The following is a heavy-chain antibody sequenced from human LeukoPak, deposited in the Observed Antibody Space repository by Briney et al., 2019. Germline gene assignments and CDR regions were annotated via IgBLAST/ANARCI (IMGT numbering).Heavy chain of an antibody. J-gene: IGHJ4*02. CDR3: AKTETPDY. V-gene: IGHV3-23*01. Sequence: PGGSLRLSCAASGFSFGNYAMSWVRQAPGKGLEWVSAISGASERTYYADSVRGRFAISRDNSKNTLYLQMNSLRAEDTAVYYCAKTETPDYWGQGTLVTVSS. CDR2: ISGASERT. CDR1: GFSFGNYA. D-gene: IGHD4-23*01.